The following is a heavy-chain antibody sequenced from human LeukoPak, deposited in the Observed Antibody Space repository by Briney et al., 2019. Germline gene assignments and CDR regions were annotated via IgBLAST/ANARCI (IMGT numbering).Heavy chain of an antibody. CDR1: GFTFSSYS. CDR2: ISSSSSYI. Sequence: GGSLRLSCAASGFTFSSYSMNWVRQAPGKGLEWVSSISSSSSYIYYADSVKGRFTISRDNAKNSLYLQMNSLRAEDTAVYYCGLGELSQTPINYWGQGTLVTVSS. V-gene: IGHV3-21*01. D-gene: IGHD3-16*02. CDR3: GLGELSQTPINY. J-gene: IGHJ4*02.